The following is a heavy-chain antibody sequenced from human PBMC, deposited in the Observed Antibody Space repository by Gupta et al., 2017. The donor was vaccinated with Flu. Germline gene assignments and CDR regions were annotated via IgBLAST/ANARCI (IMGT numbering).Heavy chain of an antibody. CDR1: GFIFSDYY. CDR2: VSSDTYFT. D-gene: IGHD3-22*01. J-gene: IGHJ3*01. V-gene: IGHV3-11*05. CDR3: ARHQGRLYDAKGYYVPDVFDL. Sequence: QVQLVESGGKLVKPGGSLRLSCSGSGFIFSDYYMSWIRQAPGKGLQWLSYVSSDTYFTDYADSVKDRFTISRDNAQNSMFLQLNRLRAEDTAIYYCARHQGRLYDAKGYYVPDVFDLWGQGTIVTVSS.